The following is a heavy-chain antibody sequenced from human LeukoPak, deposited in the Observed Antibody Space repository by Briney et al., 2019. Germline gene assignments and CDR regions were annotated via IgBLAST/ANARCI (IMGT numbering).Heavy chain of an antibody. CDR3: SIAGSSSYFDYYYDGMDL. CDR2: IWYDGSNK. J-gene: IGHJ6*02. Sequence: GGSLRLSCAASGFTFSSYGMHWVRQAPGKGLEWVAVIWYDGSNKYYADSVKGRYTISRDNSKNTLYLQMNSLRAEDTAVYFCSIAGSSSYFDYYYDGMDLWGHGTSVSVSS. V-gene: IGHV3-33*01. CDR1: GFTFSSYG. D-gene: IGHD3-22*01.